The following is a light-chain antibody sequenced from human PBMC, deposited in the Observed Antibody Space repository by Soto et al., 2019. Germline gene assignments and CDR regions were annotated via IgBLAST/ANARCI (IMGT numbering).Light chain of an antibody. CDR2: EGS. Sequence: QSVLTQPASVSGSPGQSITISCTGTSSDVGSYNLVSWYQQHPGKAPKLMIYEGSKRPSGVSNRFSGSKSGNTASLTISGLQAEDEADYYCCSYAGSSTLGVFGTGTKATVL. CDR1: SSDVGSYNL. CDR3: CSYAGSSTLGV. J-gene: IGLJ1*01. V-gene: IGLV2-23*01.